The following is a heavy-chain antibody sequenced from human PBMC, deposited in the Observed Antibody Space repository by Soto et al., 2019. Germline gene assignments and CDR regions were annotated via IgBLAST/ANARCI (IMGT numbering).Heavy chain of an antibody. D-gene: IGHD3-22*01. CDR1: GFSFSSYW. CDR3: AKDFGYYYDSSEDYYGMDV. V-gene: IGHV3-30*18. CDR2: ISYDGSDK. J-gene: IGHJ6*02. Sequence: PGGSLRLSCAASGFSFSSYWMHWVRQAPGKGLEWLAVISYDGSDKFYGDSVKGRFTISRDNSKNTLYLQMNSLRAEDTAVYYCAKDFGYYYDSSEDYYGMDVWGQGTTVTVSS.